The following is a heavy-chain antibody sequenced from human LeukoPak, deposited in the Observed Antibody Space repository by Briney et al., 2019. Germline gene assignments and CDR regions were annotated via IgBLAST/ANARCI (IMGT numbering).Heavy chain of an antibody. D-gene: IGHD2-2*01. CDR1: GYTFTSYG. CDR3: ARDTWDIVVVPAAEIDY. Sequence: GASVKVSCKASGYTFTSYGISWVRQAPGQGLEWMGWISAYNGNTNYAQKLQGRVTMTTDTSTSTAYMELRSLRSDDTAVYYCARDTWDIVVVPAAEIDYWGQGTLVTVSS. V-gene: IGHV1-18*01. CDR2: ISAYNGNT. J-gene: IGHJ4*02.